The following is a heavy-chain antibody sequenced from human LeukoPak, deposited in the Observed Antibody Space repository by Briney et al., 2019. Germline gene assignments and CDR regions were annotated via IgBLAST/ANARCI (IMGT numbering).Heavy chain of an antibody. J-gene: IGHJ4*02. CDR3: AGETYYYGSVSFDY. CDR2: IYYSGST. CDR1: GGSISSYY. D-gene: IGHD3-10*01. V-gene: IGHV4-59*08. Sequence: SETLSLTCTVSGGSISSYYWSWIRQPPGKGLEWIGYIYYSGSTNYNPSLKSRVTISVDTSKNQFSLKLSSVTAADTAVYYCAGETYYYGSVSFDYWGQGTLVTVSS.